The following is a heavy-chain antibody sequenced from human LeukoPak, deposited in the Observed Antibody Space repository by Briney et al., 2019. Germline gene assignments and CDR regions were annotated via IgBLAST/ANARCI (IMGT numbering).Heavy chain of an antibody. CDR1: GYSISSGYH. Sequence: NPSETLSLTCTVSGYSISSGYHWGWIRQPPGKGLEWIGSIYYSGSTYYNPSLKSRVTISVDTSKNQFSLKLSSVTAADTAVYYCARITVTTETNWFDPWGQGTLVTVSS. D-gene: IGHD4-17*01. J-gene: IGHJ5*02. CDR3: ARITVTTETNWFDP. V-gene: IGHV4-38-2*02. CDR2: IYYSGST.